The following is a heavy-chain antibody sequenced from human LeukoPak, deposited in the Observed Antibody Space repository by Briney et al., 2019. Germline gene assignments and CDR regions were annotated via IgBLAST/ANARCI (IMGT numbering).Heavy chain of an antibody. D-gene: IGHD3-3*01. CDR2: ISAYNGNT. CDR1: GYTFTSYG. Sequence: GASVKVSCKASGYTFTSYGISWVRQAPGQGLEWMGWISAYNGNTNYAQKLQGRVTMTTHTSTSTAYMELRSLGSDDTAVYYCARDRDFWSGYPKNWGQGTLVTVSS. V-gene: IGHV1-18*01. J-gene: IGHJ4*02. CDR3: ARDRDFWSGYPKN.